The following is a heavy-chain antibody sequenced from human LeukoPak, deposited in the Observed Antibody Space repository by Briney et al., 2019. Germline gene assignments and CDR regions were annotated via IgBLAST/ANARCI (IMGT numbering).Heavy chain of an antibody. D-gene: IGHD2-2*01. CDR1: GGSMSTYY. CDR3: ARLGYCSSTSWSCPDY. J-gene: IGHJ4*02. CDR2: IYYSGST. Sequence: SETLSLTCTVSGGSMSTYYWSWIRQPPGKGLEWIGYIYYSGSTKYNPSLKSRVSISGDTSKNQFSLKVNSVTAADTAVYYCARLGYCSSTSWSCPDYWGQRTLVTVSS. V-gene: IGHV4-59*01.